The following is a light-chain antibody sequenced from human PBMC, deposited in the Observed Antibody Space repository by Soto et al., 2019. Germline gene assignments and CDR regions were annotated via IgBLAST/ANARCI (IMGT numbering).Light chain of an antibody. CDR1: QSVSSY. CDR3: QQYSNWPPGT. CDR2: GAS. Sequence: IVMTQSPATLSVSPGERVTLSFRASQSVSSYLAWYQQKPGQAPRLLIYGASTRATGIPARFSGSGSGTEFTLTISSLQSEDFAVYYCQQYSNWPPGTFGQGTKVDI. V-gene: IGKV3-15*01. J-gene: IGKJ1*01.